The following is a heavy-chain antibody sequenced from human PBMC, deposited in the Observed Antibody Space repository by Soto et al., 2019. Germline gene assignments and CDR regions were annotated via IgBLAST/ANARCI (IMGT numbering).Heavy chain of an antibody. CDR2: IAFNSGNT. CDR1: GFTFDDYA. D-gene: IGHD3-22*01. J-gene: IGHJ3*02. V-gene: IGHV3-9*01. CDR3: AKGQHDPLYIYDSAGFHADDAFDM. Sequence: EVQLVESGGGWVQPGRSLRLSCAASGFTFDDYAMHWVRQAPGKGREWVSGIAFNSGNTAYADSVKGRFTISRDNAKNSLYLQMNNLRPEDTAIYYCAKGQHDPLYIYDSAGFHADDAFDMWGQGTVVSVSS.